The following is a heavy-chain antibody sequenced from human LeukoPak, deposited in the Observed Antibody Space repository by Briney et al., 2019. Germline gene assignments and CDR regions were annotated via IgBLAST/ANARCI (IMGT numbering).Heavy chain of an antibody. CDR2: ISAYNGNT. J-gene: IGHJ6*03. CDR1: GYTFTSYG. D-gene: IGHD3-22*01. CDR3: ARLYYYDTPPIYYYYMDV. Sequence: GESLKISCKGSGYTFTSYGISWVRQAPGQGLEWMGWISAYNGNTNYAQKLQGRVTMTTDTSTSTAYMELRSLRSDDTAVYYCARLYYYDTPPIYYYYMDVWGKGTTVTVSS. V-gene: IGHV1-18*01.